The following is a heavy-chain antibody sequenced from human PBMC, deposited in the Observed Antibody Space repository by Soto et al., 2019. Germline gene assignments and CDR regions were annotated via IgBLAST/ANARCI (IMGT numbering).Heavy chain of an antibody. CDR1: GFTFSSYG. J-gene: IGHJ6*02. V-gene: IGHV3-7*01. D-gene: IGHD3-3*01. CDR3: ARPGGWSGQSLEYYYYYGMDV. CDR2: IKQDGSEK. Sequence: ESLRISCAASGFTFSSYGMSWVRQAPGKGLEWVANIKQDGSEKYYVDSVKGRFTISRDNAKNSLYLQMNSLRAEDTAVYYCARPGGWSGQSLEYYYYYGMDVWGQGTTVTVSS.